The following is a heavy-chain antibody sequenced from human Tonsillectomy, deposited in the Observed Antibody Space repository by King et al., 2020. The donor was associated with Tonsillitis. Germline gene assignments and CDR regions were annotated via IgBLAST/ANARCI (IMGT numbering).Heavy chain of an antibody. CDR3: AKDTEVNYDSSGYYSG. J-gene: IGHJ4*02. CDR1: GFTFDDYA. CDR2: ISWNSGSI. Sequence: VQLVESGGGLVQPGRSLRLSCAASGFTFDDYAMHWVRQAPGKGLEWVSGISWNSGSIGYADSVKGRFTISRDKAKNSLYLQMNRLRAEDTALYYCAKDTEVNYDSSGYYSGWGQGTLVTVSS. D-gene: IGHD3-22*01. V-gene: IGHV3-9*01.